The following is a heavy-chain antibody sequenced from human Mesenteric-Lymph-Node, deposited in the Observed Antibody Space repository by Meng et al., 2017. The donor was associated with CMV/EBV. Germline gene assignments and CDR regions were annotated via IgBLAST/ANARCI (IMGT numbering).Heavy chain of an antibody. Sequence: GGSLRLSCAASGFTFDDYGMSWVRQAPGKGLEWVCGVNWNGGDTACGDTVKGRFTISRDNAKNSVYLQMDSLRAEDTAVYYCARDPDIVVVPAAIPQGYGMDVWGQGTTVTVSS. D-gene: IGHD2-2*01. V-gene: IGHV3-20*04. CDR2: VNWNGGDT. J-gene: IGHJ6*02. CDR3: ARDPDIVVVPAAIPQGYGMDV. CDR1: GFTFDDYG.